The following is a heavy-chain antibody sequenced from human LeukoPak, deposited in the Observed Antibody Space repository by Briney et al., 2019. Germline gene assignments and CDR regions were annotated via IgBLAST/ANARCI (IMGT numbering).Heavy chain of an antibody. J-gene: IGHJ5*02. V-gene: IGHV3-74*01. CDR1: GFTFSSYW. CDR2: IDSDGSGT. CDR3: ARDSPRTGP. Sequence: GGSLRLSCAASGFTFSSYWMHWVRQVPGKGLVWVSHIDSDGSGTTYADSVKGRLTISRGNARNTLYLQMNSLRDEDTAVYYCARDSPRTGPWGQGTLVTVSS. D-gene: IGHD1-1*01.